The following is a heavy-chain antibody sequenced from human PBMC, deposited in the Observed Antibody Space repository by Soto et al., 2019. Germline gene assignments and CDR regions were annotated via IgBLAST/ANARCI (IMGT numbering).Heavy chain of an antibody. CDR2: IIPILGIA. J-gene: IGHJ3*02. Sequence: QVQLVQSGAEVKKPGSSVKVSCKASGGTFSSYTISWVRQAPGQGLEWMGRIIPILGIANYAQKFQGRVTITADKSTSTAYMELSSLRSADTAVYYCASPYGGNSGAFDIWGQGTMVTVSS. CDR1: GGTFSSYT. CDR3: ASPYGGNSGAFDI. V-gene: IGHV1-69*02. D-gene: IGHD4-17*01.